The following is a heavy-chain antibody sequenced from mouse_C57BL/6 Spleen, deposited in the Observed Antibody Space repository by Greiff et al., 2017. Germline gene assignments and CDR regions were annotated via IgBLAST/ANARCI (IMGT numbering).Heavy chain of an antibody. V-gene: IGHV1-63*01. CDR1: GYTFTNYW. CDR3: ARGDLYYAMDY. CDR2: IYPGGGYT. J-gene: IGHJ4*01. D-gene: IGHD3-3*01. Sequence: QVQLKQSGAELVRPGTSVKMSCKASGYTFTNYWVGWAKQRPGHGLEWIGDIYPGGGYTNYNEKFKGKATLTADKSSSTAYMQFSSLTSEDSAIYYCARGDLYYAMDYWGQGTSVTVSS.